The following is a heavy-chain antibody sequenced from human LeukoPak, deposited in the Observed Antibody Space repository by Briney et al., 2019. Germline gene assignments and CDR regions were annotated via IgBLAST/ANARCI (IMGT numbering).Heavy chain of an antibody. V-gene: IGHV4-59*01. CDR2: IYYSGST. Sequence: SETLSLTCTVSGGSISSYYWSWIRQPPGKGLEWIGYIYYSGSTNYNPSLKSRVTISVDTSKNQFSLKLSSVTAADTAVYYCARHWPGIAVAGTVDYWGQGTLVTVSS. D-gene: IGHD6-19*01. J-gene: IGHJ4*02. CDR1: GGSISSYY. CDR3: ARHWPGIAVAGTVDY.